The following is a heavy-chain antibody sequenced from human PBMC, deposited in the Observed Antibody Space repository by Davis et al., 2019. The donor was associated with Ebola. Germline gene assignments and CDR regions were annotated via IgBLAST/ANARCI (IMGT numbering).Heavy chain of an antibody. D-gene: IGHD3-10*02. CDR3: AKDVLPMDYVYYYGMDV. V-gene: IGHV3-30*18. Sequence: PGGSLRLSCAASGFTFSSYGMHWVRQAPGKGLEWVAVISYDGSNKYYADSVKGRFTISRDNSKNTLYLQMNSLRAEDTAVYYCAKDVLPMDYVYYYGMDVWGQGTTVTVSS. J-gene: IGHJ6*02. CDR2: ISYDGSNK. CDR1: GFTFSSYG.